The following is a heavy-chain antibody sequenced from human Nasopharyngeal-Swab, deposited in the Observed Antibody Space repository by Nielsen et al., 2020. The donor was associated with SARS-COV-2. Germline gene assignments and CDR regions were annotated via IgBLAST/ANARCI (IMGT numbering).Heavy chain of an antibody. CDR1: GGSFTSYY. V-gene: IGHV4-34*01. J-gene: IGHJ4*02. Sequence: SETLSLTCVVYGGSFTSYYWGWIRRPPGKGLEWIAEINHSGNTHYNPSLKSRVTMSVDTSKNQFSLRLSSVTAADTAVYYCARGGVVPWFDYWGQGTLVTVSS. D-gene: IGHD3-3*01. CDR2: INHSGNT. CDR3: ARGGVVPWFDY.